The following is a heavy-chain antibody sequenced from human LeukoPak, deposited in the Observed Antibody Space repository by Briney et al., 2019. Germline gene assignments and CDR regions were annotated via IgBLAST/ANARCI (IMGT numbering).Heavy chain of an antibody. Sequence: PSETLSLTCTVSSGSISGNYYWSWIRRPAGKGLEWIGRIYASVSTNYDPSLKSRVTISVDKSNNQFSLMVTSVTAADTAVYYCARGEQNAVDYWGQGILVTVSS. V-gene: IGHV4-4*07. CDR2: IYASVST. CDR1: SGSISGNYY. J-gene: IGHJ4*02. CDR3: ARGEQNAVDY. D-gene: IGHD1-26*01.